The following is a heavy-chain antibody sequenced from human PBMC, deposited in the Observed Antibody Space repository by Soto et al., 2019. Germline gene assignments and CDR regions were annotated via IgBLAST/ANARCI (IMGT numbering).Heavy chain of an antibody. D-gene: IGHD1-7*01. CDR2: ISYDGSNK. J-gene: IGHJ6*02. CDR1: GFTFSTYG. Sequence: GGSLRLSCAASGFTFSTYGMHGVRQAPGKGLEWVAVISYDGSNKYYADSVKGRFTISRDNSKNTPYLQMNSLRVEDTAVYYCAKDRVPELRHFYYGMDVWGQGTTVTVSS. CDR3: AKDRVPELRHFYYGMDV. V-gene: IGHV3-30*18.